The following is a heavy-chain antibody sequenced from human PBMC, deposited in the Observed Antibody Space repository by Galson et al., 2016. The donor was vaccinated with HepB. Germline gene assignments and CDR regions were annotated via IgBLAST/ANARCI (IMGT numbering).Heavy chain of an antibody. CDR2: SRNKANSYST. V-gene: IGHV3-72*01. CDR3: GRYRTSGGGMDG. D-gene: IGHD3-16*01. Sequence: SLRLSCAASEFTVSDHYIDWVRQAPGKGLEWIGRSRNKANSYSTEYAASVQGRFTISRDDSQNSLYLQMNSLKTEDTAVYYCGRYRTSGGGMDGWGQGATVTVSS. CDR1: EFTVSDHY. J-gene: IGHJ6*02.